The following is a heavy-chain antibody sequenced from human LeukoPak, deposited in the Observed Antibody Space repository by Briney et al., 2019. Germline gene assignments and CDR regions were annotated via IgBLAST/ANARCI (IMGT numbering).Heavy chain of an antibody. Sequence: SVKVSCKASNYTFTSYPISWVRQAPGQGLEWMGGIIPIFGTPNYAQKFQGRVTITADESTSTAYMELSSLRSEDTAVYYCARDGGYCSSTSCPKVYWGQGTLVTVSS. CDR2: IIPIFGTP. CDR1: NYTFTSYP. V-gene: IGHV1-69*13. CDR3: ARDGGYCSSTSCPKVY. D-gene: IGHD2-2*01. J-gene: IGHJ4*02.